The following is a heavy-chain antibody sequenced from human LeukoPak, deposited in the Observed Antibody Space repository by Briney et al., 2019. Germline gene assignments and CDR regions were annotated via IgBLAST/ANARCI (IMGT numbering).Heavy chain of an antibody. J-gene: IGHJ4*02. V-gene: IGHV1-46*01. Sequence: GASVKVSCKASGYSFTSHYMHWVRQAPGQGLEWMGLINPRGTATRYAESFQGRLTLTRDTSISTAYMELSRLRSDDTAVYYCARCDCTNGVCYADCFDYWGQGTLVTVSS. CDR3: ARCDCTNGVCYADCFDY. CDR1: GYSFTSHY. D-gene: IGHD2-8*01. CDR2: INPRGTAT.